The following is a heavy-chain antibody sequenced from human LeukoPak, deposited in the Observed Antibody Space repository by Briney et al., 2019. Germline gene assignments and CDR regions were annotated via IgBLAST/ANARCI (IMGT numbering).Heavy chain of an antibody. J-gene: IGHJ4*02. CDR1: GFIFSDYY. Sequence: GGSLRLSCAASGFIFSDYYMSWMRQAPGKGLEWVSYISSGRGINKGCADSLKGRCTISRDNAENSVYLQMNSLAVEDTAVYHCARGSAASLRHFDYWGQGILVTVSS. D-gene: IGHD6-25*01. V-gene: IGHV3-11*01. CDR3: ARGSAASLRHFDY. CDR2: ISSGRGINK.